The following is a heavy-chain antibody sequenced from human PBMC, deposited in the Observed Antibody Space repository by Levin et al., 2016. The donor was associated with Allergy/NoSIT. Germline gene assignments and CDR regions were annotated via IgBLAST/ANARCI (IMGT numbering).Heavy chain of an antibody. V-gene: IGHV3-30*04. J-gene: IGHJ4*02. D-gene: IGHD3-22*01. CDR2: ISYDGSNK. Sequence: GGSLRLSCAASGFTFSSYAMHWVRQAPGKGLEWVAVISYDGSNKYYADSVKGRFTISRDNSKNTLYLQMNSLRAEDTAVYYCARRGYYYSFDYWGQGTLVTVSS. CDR1: GFTFSSYA. CDR3: ARRGYYYSFDY.